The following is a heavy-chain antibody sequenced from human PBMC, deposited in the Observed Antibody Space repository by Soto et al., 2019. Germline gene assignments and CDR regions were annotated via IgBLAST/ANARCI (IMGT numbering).Heavy chain of an antibody. Sequence: PGASLRLSCAASGFTFSSYGMPWVRQAQGKGLEWVAAISYDGSNKYYADSVKGRFTISRDNAKNALYLQMNSLRVEDTAVYYCAKEVTSGSYSHYYYGLDVWGQGIMVTVYS. J-gene: IGHJ6*02. CDR2: ISYDGSNK. D-gene: IGHD1-26*01. CDR1: GFTFSSYG. CDR3: AKEVTSGSYSHYYYGLDV. V-gene: IGHV3-30*18.